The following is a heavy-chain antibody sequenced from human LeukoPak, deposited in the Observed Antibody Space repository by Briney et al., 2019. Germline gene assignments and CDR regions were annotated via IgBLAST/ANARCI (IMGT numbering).Heavy chain of an antibody. J-gene: IGHJ4*02. CDR3: ARNYDSSGYYLLFDY. CDR1: GGSISSSSYY. Sequence: SETPSLTCTVSGGSISSSSYYWGWIRQPPGKGLEWIGSIYYSGSTYYNPSLKSRVTISVDTSKNQFSLKLSSVTAADTAVYYCARNYDSSGYYLLFDYWGQGTLVTVSS. CDR2: IYYSGST. D-gene: IGHD3-22*01. V-gene: IGHV4-39*01.